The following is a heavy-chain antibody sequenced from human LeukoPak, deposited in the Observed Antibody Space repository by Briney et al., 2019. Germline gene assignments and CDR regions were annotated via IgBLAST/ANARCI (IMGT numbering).Heavy chain of an antibody. J-gene: IGHJ3*02. CDR2: IYPCDSGT. CDR1: GYSFTSYW. CDR3: ARPMWGYDSSGYYPTAGAFDI. Sequence: GGSLKISCKGSGYSFTSYWIGWVRQMPGKGLEWMGIIYPCDSGTRYRPSFQGQVTISADKSISTAYLQWSSLKASDTAMYYCARPMWGYDSSGYYPTAGAFDIWGQGTMVTVSS. V-gene: IGHV5-51*01. D-gene: IGHD3-22*01.